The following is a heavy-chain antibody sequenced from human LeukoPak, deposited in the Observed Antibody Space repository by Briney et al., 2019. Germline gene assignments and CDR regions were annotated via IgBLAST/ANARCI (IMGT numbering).Heavy chain of an antibody. V-gene: IGHV4-59*08. CDR1: GGSISSYY. J-gene: IGHJ4*02. CDR2: RYSTGIT. CDR3: ARFTTETFSFDY. D-gene: IGHD1-14*01. Sequence: SETLSLTCTVSGGSISSYYWNWIRQSPGKGLEWIGYRYSTGITDYNPSLKSRITISIDTSKNQFSLKLNNVTAADTAVYYCARFTTETFSFDYWGQGTLVPVSS.